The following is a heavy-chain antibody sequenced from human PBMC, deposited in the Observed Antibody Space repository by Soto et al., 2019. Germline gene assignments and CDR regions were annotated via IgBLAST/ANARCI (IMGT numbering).Heavy chain of an antibody. D-gene: IGHD7-27*01. V-gene: IGHV1-69*01. CDR2: IIPIFGST. J-gene: IGHJ4*02. CDR1: GGSFSSYS. Sequence: QLQLVQSGAEVRKPGSSVKVSCEASGGSFSSYSINWLRQAPGQGLEWMGGIIPIFGSTNYPQKFQGRVTITADESTHTVSMELSILTPDDTALYFCATKPLLGREYFYFDHCGQGTLLNVAS. CDR3: ATKPLLGREYFYFDH.